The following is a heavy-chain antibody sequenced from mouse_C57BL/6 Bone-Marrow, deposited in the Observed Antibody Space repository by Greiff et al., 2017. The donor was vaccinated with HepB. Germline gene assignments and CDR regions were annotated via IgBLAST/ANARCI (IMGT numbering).Heavy chain of an antibody. V-gene: IGHV1-82*01. CDR1: GYAFSSSW. CDR3: ARSGVYYGSSCAMDY. CDR2: IYPGDGDT. Sequence: QVQLQQSGPELVKPGASVKISCKASGYAFSSSWMNWVKQRPGKGLEWIGRIYPGDGDTNYNGKFKGKATLTADKSSSTAYMQLSSLTSEDSAVYFCARSGVYYGSSCAMDYWGQGTSVTVSS. D-gene: IGHD1-1*01. J-gene: IGHJ4*01.